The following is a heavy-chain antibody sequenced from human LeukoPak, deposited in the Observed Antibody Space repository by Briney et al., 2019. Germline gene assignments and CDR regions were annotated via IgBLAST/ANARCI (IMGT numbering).Heavy chain of an antibody. V-gene: IGHV3-30*18. CDR1: GFTFSSYG. J-gene: IGHJ5*02. Sequence: PGGSLRLSCAASGFTFSSYGMHWVRQAPGKGLEWVAVISYDGSNKYYADSVKGRFTISRDNSKNTLYLQMNSLRAEDTAVYYCAKQSAQTLTKLVPWGQGTLVTVSS. CDR2: ISYDGSNK. D-gene: IGHD2-8*01. CDR3: AKQSAQTLTKLVP.